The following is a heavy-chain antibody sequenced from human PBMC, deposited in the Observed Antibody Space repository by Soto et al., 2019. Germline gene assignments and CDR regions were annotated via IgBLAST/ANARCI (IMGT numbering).Heavy chain of an antibody. CDR3: ARNWFSVAGRFHFDY. CDR2: VDYSGNS. V-gene: IGHV4-61*08. J-gene: IGHJ4*02. CDR1: GGSISSGGYS. Sequence: PWETLSLTCAVSGGSISSGGYSWSWIRQPPGKGLEWIGYVDYSGNSDSSPSLKSRVTISIDTSKKQVSLKLNSVTAADTAVYYCARNWFSVAGRFHFDYWGQGIPVTVSS. D-gene: IGHD6-19*01.